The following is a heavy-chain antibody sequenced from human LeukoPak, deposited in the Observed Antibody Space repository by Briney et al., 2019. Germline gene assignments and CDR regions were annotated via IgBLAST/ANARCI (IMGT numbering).Heavy chain of an antibody. CDR2: IIPIFGTA. CDR1: GGTFSSYA. CDR3: AREGVDGYNHYFDY. J-gene: IGHJ4*02. D-gene: IGHD5-24*01. Sequence: PVKVSCKASGGTFSSYAISWVRQAPGQGLEWVGGIIPIFGTANYAQKFQGRVTITADESTSTAYMELSSLRSDDTAVYYCAREGVDGYNHYFDYWGQGTLVTVSS. V-gene: IGHV1-69*13.